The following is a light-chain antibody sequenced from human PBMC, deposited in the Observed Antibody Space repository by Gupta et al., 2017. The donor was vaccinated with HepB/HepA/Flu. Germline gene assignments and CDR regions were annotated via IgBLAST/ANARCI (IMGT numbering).Light chain of an antibody. CDR1: SSDIGAYNL. CDR2: DVV. V-gene: IGLV2-8*01. J-gene: IGLJ1*01. Sequence: QSAPTQPPSAFGSPGPSVTISCTGTSSDIGAYNLVFWYQQHPGKAPKLIIYDVVQRPSGVPDRFSGSKSGNTASLTVSGLQAEDEADYYCFSYAGNDNWVFGGGTKVTVL. CDR3: FSYAGNDNWV.